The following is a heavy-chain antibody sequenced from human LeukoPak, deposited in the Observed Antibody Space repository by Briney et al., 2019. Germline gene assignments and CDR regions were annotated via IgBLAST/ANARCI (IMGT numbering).Heavy chain of an antibody. D-gene: IGHD6-19*01. CDR3: ARGREQWLVIGGYNWFDP. J-gene: IGHJ5*02. Sequence: GASVKVSCKASGYTFTSYDTNWVRQATGQGLEWMGWMNPNSGNTGYAQKFQGRVTMTRNTSISTAYMELSSLRSEDTAVYYCARGREQWLVIGGYNWFDPWGQGTLVTVSS. V-gene: IGHV1-8*01. CDR2: MNPNSGNT. CDR1: GYTFTSYD.